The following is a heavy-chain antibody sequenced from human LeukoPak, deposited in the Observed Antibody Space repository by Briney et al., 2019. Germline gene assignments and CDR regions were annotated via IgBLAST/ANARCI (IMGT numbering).Heavy chain of an antibody. CDR2: IYPGDSTA. CDR3: ARHSPLNGNSFDV. V-gene: IGHV5-51*01. D-gene: IGHD1-1*01. CDR1: GYSFNTYW. J-gene: IGHJ4*02. Sequence: GESLKISCKGSGYSFNTYWIGWVRQLPGKGLEWMGIIYPGDSTAKYSPSFQGQVTFSADKSISTAYLQWNSLKASDTAMYYCARHSPLNGNSFDVWGQGTLVTVSS.